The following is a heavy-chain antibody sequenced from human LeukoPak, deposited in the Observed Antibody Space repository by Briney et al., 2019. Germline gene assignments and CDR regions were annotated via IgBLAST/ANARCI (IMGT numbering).Heavy chain of an antibody. V-gene: IGHV4-4*08. CDR1: AGSPNRHY. CDR2: IYSTGKN. D-gene: IGHD6-19*01. J-gene: IGHJ4*02. Sequence: PSETLSLTCAVAAGSPNRHYWGWIRQPPGKGLQWIGDIYSTGKNNYNPSLKSRVTISLDTSKSHLSLNLTSVLAADTAIYYCGRRDTGWNYFDYWGQGILVTVSS. CDR3: GRRDTGWNYFDY.